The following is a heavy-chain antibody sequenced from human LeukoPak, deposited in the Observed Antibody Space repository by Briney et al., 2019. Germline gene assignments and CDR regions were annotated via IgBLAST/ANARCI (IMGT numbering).Heavy chain of an antibody. V-gene: IGHV3-23*01. CDR2: ISGSGGST. D-gene: IGHD3-9*01. CDR3: AKAGKYFDWLLTFDY. J-gene: IGHJ4*02. CDR1: GFTFSSYA. Sequence: GGSLRLSCAASGFTFSSYAMGWVRQAPGKGLEWVSAISGSGGSTYYADSVKDRFTISRDNSKNTPYLQMNSLRAEDTAVYYCAKAGKYFDWLLTFDYWGQGTLVTVSS.